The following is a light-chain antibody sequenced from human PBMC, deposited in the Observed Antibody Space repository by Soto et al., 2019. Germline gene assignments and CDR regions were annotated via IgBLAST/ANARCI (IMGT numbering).Light chain of an antibody. V-gene: IGLV2-8*01. CDR3: CSYAGGYTHAV. Sequence: QSALTQPPSASGSPGQSVTISCTGTSSDVGKYDYVSWFQHHPGKAPKLIIYEVSKRPSGVPDRFSGSKSGNTASLTISGLQAEDEADYYCCSYAGGYTHAVFGGGTKVTVL. CDR2: EVS. CDR1: SSDVGKYDY. J-gene: IGLJ2*01.